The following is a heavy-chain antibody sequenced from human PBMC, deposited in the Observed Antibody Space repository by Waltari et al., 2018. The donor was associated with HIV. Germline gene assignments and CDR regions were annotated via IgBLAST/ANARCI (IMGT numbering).Heavy chain of an antibody. CDR3: AREDIVVVVAATPSAFDI. CDR2: INPNSGGT. D-gene: IGHD2-15*01. V-gene: IGHV1-2*06. CDR1: GYTFTGYY. J-gene: IGHJ3*02. Sequence: QVQLVQSGAEVKKPGASVKVSCKASGYTFTGYYMHWVRQAPGQGLEWMGRINPNSGGTNYAQKFQGRVTMTRDTSISTAYMELSRLRSDDTAVYYCAREDIVVVVAATPSAFDIWGQGTMVTVSS.